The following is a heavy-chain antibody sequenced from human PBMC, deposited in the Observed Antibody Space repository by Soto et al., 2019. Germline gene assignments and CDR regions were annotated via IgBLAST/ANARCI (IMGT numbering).Heavy chain of an antibody. D-gene: IGHD6-19*01. J-gene: IGHJ4*02. CDR1: GYTFSSYA. CDR3: ARAGGSSGWTDLDD. CDR2: IIPICGTA. V-gene: IGHV1-69*13. Sequence: ASVKFSCNAAGYTFSSYAISWVRHAPGQGLEWIGGIIPICGTANYAQKFQGRVTITADESTSTAYMELSSLRSEDTAVYYCARAGGSSGWTDLDDWGQGTLVTVSS.